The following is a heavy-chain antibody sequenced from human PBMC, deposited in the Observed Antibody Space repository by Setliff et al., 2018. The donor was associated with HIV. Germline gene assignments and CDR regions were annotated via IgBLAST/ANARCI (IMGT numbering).Heavy chain of an antibody. CDR1: GGSIKSSSYY. CDR3: ARSLLPSITVAGTIGY. J-gene: IGHJ4*02. D-gene: IGHD6-19*01. CDR2: IYYSGNT. V-gene: IGHV4-39*07. Sequence: PSETLSLTCTVSGGSIKSSSYYWGWIRQPPGKGLEWIGSIYYSGNTYYNPSLKSRVTISVDTSRNQFSLKLSSVTAADTAVYYCARSLLPSITVAGTIGYWGQGSLVTVSS.